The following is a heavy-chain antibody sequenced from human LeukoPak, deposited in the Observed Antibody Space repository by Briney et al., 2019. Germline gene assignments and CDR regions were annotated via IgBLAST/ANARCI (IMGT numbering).Heavy chain of an antibody. CDR2: IYTSGST. Sequence: SQTLSLTCTVSGGSISSGSYYWSWIRRPAGKGLEWIGRIYTSGSTNYNPSLKSRVTISVDTSKNQFSLKLSSVTAADTAVYYCARVSSIVVVPAAIDLWGRGALVTVSS. J-gene: IGHJ2*01. CDR1: GGSISSGSYY. V-gene: IGHV4-61*02. CDR3: ARVSSIVVVPAAIDL. D-gene: IGHD2-2*01.